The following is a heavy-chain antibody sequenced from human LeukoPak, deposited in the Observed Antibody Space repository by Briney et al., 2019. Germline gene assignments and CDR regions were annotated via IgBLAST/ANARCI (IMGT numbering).Heavy chain of an antibody. J-gene: IGHJ4*02. Sequence: ASVKVSCKASRYIFTSYYMHWVRQAPGQGLEWMGIINPSGDSTSYAQKFQGRVTMTRDMSTSTVYMELSSLRSDDTAVYYCARGVDTAMVHVYWGQGTLVTVSS. CDR1: RYIFTSYY. D-gene: IGHD5-18*01. CDR2: INPSGDST. CDR3: ARGVDTAMVHVY. V-gene: IGHV1-46*01.